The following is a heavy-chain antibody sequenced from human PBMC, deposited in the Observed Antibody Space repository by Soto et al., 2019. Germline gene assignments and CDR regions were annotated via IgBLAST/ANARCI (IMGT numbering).Heavy chain of an antibody. V-gene: IGHV3-30*18. CDR2: ISYDGSNK. Sequence: GGSLRLSCAASGFTFSSYGMHWVRQAPGKGLEWVAVISYDGSNKYYADSVKGRFTISRDNSKNTLYLQMNSLRAEDTAVYYCAKAKFPLSSSWALDYWGQGTLVTVSS. CDR1: GFTFSSYG. J-gene: IGHJ4*02. CDR3: AKAKFPLSSSWALDY. D-gene: IGHD6-13*01.